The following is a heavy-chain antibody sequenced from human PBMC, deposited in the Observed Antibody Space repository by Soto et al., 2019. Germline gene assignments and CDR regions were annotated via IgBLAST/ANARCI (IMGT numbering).Heavy chain of an antibody. J-gene: IGHJ4*02. CDR2: IYYSGST. CDR1: GGSISSGGYY. CDR3: ARGRASYRGYCSGGSCYEDY. V-gene: IGHV4-31*03. D-gene: IGHD2-15*01. Sequence: QVQLQESGPGLVKPSQTLSLTCTVSGGSISSGGYYWSWIRQHPGKGLEWIGYIYYSGSTYYNPSLKSRVTISVDTSXXQXSQXLSSVTAADTAVYYCARGRASYRGYCSGGSCYEDYWGQGTLVTVSS.